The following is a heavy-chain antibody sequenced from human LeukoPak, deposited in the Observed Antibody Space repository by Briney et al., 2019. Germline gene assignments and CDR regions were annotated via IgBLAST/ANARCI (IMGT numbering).Heavy chain of an antibody. J-gene: IGHJ5*02. CDR1: GGTFSSYV. D-gene: IGHD6-13*01. CDR3: ARDLSSSWPGYNWFDP. Sequence: ASVKVSCKASGGTFSSYVISWVRQAPGQELEWMGRIIPILGIANYAQKFQGRVTITADKSTSTAYMELSSLRSEDTAVYYCARDLSSSWPGYNWFDPWGQGTLVTVSS. CDR2: IIPILGIA. V-gene: IGHV1-69*04.